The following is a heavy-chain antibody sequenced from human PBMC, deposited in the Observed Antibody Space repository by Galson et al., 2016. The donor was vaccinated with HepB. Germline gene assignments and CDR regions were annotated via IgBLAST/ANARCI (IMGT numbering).Heavy chain of an antibody. V-gene: IGHV5-51*01. Sequence: QSGAEVKKSGESLKISCKYSGFTITSYWIGWVRQVPGKGLEWVGTIYPGDSDTRYSPSSQGQVTISADKSISAAYLQWNSLKASDTAIYYCARRGSDAFDIWGQGTMVTVSS. D-gene: IGHD3-10*01. CDR3: ARRGSDAFDI. CDR1: GFTITSYW. CDR2: IYPGDSDT. J-gene: IGHJ3*02.